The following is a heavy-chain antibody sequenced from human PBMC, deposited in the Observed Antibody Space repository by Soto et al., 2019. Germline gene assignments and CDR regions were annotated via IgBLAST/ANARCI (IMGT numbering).Heavy chain of an antibody. J-gene: IGHJ4*02. CDR1: GGSISSGDCY. CDR2: IYYSGST. Sequence: SETLSLTCTVSGGSISSGDCYWNWISQYPGKGLEWIGYIYYSGSTYYNPSLKSRVTISLDTSKNQFSLKLSSVTAADTAVFYCARGQYSSGYYYADYWGQGTLVTVSS. CDR3: ARGQYSSGYYYADY. V-gene: IGHV4-31*03. D-gene: IGHD3-22*01.